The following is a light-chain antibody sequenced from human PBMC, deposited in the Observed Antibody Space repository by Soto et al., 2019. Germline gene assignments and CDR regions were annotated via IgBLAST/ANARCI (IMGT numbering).Light chain of an antibody. CDR1: QSVSSY. J-gene: IGKJ4*01. CDR3: QQYGSSPRT. V-gene: IGKV3-20*01. Sequence: EIVLTQSPATLSLSPWERATLSCRASQSVSSYLAWYQQKPGQAPRLLIYGAASRATGIPDRFSGSGSGTDFTLTISRLEPEDFAAYYCQQYGSSPRTFGGGTKVDI. CDR2: GAA.